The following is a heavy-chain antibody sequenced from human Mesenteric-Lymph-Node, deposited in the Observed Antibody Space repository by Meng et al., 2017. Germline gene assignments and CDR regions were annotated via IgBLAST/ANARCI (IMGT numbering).Heavy chain of an antibody. CDR1: GFTFRSYA. V-gene: IGHV3-23*01. CDR3: AKEGPRRGRCLGWLVHRNWFDS. J-gene: IGHJ5*01. D-gene: IGHD3-3*01. Sequence: ESLKISCAGSGFTFRSYAMGWVRQAPGKGLEWVSALSGSGGSTYYADSVKGRFTISRDNSKNTLYLQMNSLRAEDTAVYSCAKEGPRRGRCLGWLVHRNWFDSWGQGTLVTVSS. CDR2: LSGSGGST.